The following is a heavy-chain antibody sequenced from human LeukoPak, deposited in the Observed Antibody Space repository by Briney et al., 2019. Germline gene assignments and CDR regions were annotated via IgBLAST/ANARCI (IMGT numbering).Heavy chain of an antibody. J-gene: IGHJ3*02. CDR1: GGSISSSSYY. CDR3: AMPEKYDILTGYYTHGAFDI. CDR2: IYYSGST. V-gene: IGHV4-39*01. Sequence: SETLSLTCTISGGSISSSSYYWGWIRQPPGKGLEWIGSIYYSGSTYYNPSLKSRVTISVGTSKNQFSLKLSSVTAADTAVYYCAMPEKYDILTGYYTHGAFDIWGQGTMVTVSS. D-gene: IGHD3-9*01.